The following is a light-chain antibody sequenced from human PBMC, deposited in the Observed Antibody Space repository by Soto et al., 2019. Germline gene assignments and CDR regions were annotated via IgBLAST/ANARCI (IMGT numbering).Light chain of an antibody. Sequence: EIVLTQSPGTLSLSPGERATLSCRASQSVSVNSLAWYQQKGGQAPRLLIYAASTRATGVPARFSGTGSGTDFALTISRLDTDDSAFYYCQQYGGSPFTFGPGTKVDIK. CDR3: QQYGGSPFT. V-gene: IGKV3-20*01. CDR1: QSVSVNS. CDR2: AAS. J-gene: IGKJ3*01.